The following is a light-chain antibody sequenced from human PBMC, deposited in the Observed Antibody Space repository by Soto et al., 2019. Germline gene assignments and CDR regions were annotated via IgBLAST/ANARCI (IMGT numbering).Light chain of an antibody. V-gene: IGKV3-20*01. CDR1: QSVSSSY. CDR3: QQYCSPYT. Sequence: EIVLTQSPGTLSLSPGERATLSCRASQSVSSSYLAWYQQKPGQAPSLLIYDASSRATGIPDRFSGSGSGTDFTLTSIRLEPEDFAVYYCQQYCSPYTLGQGTKLEIK. J-gene: IGKJ2*01. CDR2: DAS.